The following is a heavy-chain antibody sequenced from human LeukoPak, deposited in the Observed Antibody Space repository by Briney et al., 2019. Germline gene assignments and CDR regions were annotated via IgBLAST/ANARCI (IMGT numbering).Heavy chain of an antibody. CDR3: ARGGIFGVVINLFDY. J-gene: IGHJ4*02. Sequence: QPGGSLRLSCAASGFTFSSYWMHWVRQAPGKGLVWVSRINSDGSSTSYADSVKGRFTISRDNAKNTLYLQMNSLRAEGTAVYYCARGGIFGVVINLFDYWGQGTLVTVSS. V-gene: IGHV3-74*01. CDR2: INSDGSST. CDR1: GFTFSSYW. D-gene: IGHD3-3*01.